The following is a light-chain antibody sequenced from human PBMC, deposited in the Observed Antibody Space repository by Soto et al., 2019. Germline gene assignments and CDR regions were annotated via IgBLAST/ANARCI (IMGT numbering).Light chain of an antibody. CDR2: LGS. J-gene: IGKJ5*01. CDR1: QSLLHSNGYNY. V-gene: IGKV2-28*01. Sequence: DIVMTQSPLSLPVTPGEPASISCRSSQSLLHSNGYNYMDWYLQKPGQSPQLLIDLGSNRASGVPDRISGSGSGTDLTLKISRLEAEDVGVYYCMQAIQTPPTFGEGTRLEMK. CDR3: MQAIQTPPT.